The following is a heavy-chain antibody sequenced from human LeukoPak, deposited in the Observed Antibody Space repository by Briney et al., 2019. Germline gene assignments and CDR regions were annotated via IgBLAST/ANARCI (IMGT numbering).Heavy chain of an antibody. CDR1: GGSFSGYY. J-gene: IGHJ5*02. D-gene: IGHD2-15*01. Sequence: PSETLSLTCAVYGGSFSGYYWSWIRQPPGKGLEWIGEINHSGSTNCNPSLKSRVTISVDTSKNQFSLKLSSVTAADTAVYYCARGVGTYCSGGNCYLWFDPWGQGTLVTVSS. CDR2: INHSGST. CDR3: ARGVGTYCSGGNCYLWFDP. V-gene: IGHV4-34*01.